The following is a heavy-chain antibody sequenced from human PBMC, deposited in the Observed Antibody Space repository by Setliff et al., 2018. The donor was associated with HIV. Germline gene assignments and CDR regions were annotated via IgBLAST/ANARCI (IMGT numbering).Heavy chain of an antibody. CDR2: MSYDGNNK. V-gene: IGHV3-30*07. D-gene: IGHD5-12*01. Sequence: GGSLRLSCAASGFIFSSYAMRWVCQAPGKGLEWVAVMSYDGNNKYYADSVKGRFTISRDNSKNTLYLQMNSLRAEDTAVYYCAKDPRAAVATICDYWGQGTLVTVSS. J-gene: IGHJ4*02. CDR1: GFIFSSYA. CDR3: AKDPRAAVATICDY.